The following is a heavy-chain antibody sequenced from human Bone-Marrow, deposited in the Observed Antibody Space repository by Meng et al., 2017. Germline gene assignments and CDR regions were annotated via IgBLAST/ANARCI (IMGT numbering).Heavy chain of an antibody. V-gene: IGHV4-59*01. J-gene: IGHJ4*02. D-gene: IGHD2-15*01. CDR1: GGSISTYY. Sequence: QVQLQESGPGLVKPSEPLSLTCTVSGGSISTYYWSWIRQSPEKGLEWIGYINYSGRTNYIPSLRSRATISVDPSKNQFSLNLRSVTAADTAVYYCARGPSHGGSYPDYWGQGTLVTVSS. CDR3: ARGPSHGGSYPDY. CDR2: INYSGRT.